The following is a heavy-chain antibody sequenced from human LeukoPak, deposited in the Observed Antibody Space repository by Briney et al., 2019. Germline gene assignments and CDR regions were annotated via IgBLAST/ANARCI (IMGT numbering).Heavy chain of an antibody. V-gene: IGHV4-59*08. CDR1: GGSISSYY. D-gene: IGHD3/OR15-3a*01. Sequence: SETLSLTCTVSGGSISSYYWSWIRQPPGKGLEWIGYIYYSGSTNYNPSLKSRVTISVDTSKNKFSLKLSSVTAADTAVYYCARHSLWTYNWFDPWGQGTLVTVSS. CDR3: ARHSLWTYNWFDP. J-gene: IGHJ5*02. CDR2: IYYSGST.